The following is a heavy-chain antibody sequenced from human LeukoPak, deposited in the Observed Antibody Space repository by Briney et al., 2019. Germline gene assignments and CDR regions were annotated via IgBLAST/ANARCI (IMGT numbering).Heavy chain of an antibody. CDR1: GGSVSSGNYY. CDR2: IHYSGST. Sequence: SETLSLTCTVSGGSVSSGNYYWSWIRQPPGKGLEWIGYIHYSGSTNYNPSLKSRVTISLDTSKNQFSLKLSSVTAADTAVYYCARGANWGSPDYWGQGTLVTVSS. D-gene: IGHD7-27*01. V-gene: IGHV4-61*01. J-gene: IGHJ4*02. CDR3: ARGANWGSPDY.